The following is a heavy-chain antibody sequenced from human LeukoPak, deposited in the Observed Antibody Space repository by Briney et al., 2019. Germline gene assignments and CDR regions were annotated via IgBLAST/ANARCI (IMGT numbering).Heavy chain of an antibody. Sequence: SETLSLTCTVSGDSISSSHYYWGWIRQSPGKGLEWIGSIYSGGETHYNPSLNSRVTIFLDTSKNRFSLNLISVTATDTAVYYCLRDYINFVQGDWGQGTLVTVSS. CDR1: GDSISSSHYY. CDR3: LRDYINFVQGD. CDR2: IYSGGET. J-gene: IGHJ4*02. D-gene: IGHD4-11*01. V-gene: IGHV4-39*02.